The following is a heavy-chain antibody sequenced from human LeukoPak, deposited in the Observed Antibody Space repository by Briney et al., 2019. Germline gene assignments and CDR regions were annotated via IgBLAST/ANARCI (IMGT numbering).Heavy chain of an antibody. CDR3: ARAVYSSGWGARTTLDY. Sequence: SETLSLTCAVYGGSFSGYYWSWVRQPPGKGLEWIGEIYHSGSTNYNPSLKSRVTISVDKSKNQFSLKLSSVTAADTAVYYCARAVYSSGWGARTTLDYWGQGTLVTVSS. V-gene: IGHV4-34*01. J-gene: IGHJ4*02. CDR1: GGSFSGYY. D-gene: IGHD6-19*01. CDR2: IYHSGST.